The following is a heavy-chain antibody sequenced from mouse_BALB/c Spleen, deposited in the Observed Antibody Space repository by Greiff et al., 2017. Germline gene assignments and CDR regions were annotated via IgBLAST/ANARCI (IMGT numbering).Heavy chain of an antibody. CDR1: GFSLTGYG. CDR3: ARDRTVVATDWYFDV. CDR2: IWGDGST. V-gene: IGHV2-6-7*01. D-gene: IGHD1-1*01. Sequence: QVQLQQSGPGLVAPSQSLSITCTVSGFSLTGYGVNWVRQPPGKGLEWLGMIWGDGSTDYNSALKSRLSISKDNSKSQVFLKMNSLQTDDTARYYCARDRTVVATDWYFDVWGAGTTVTVSS. J-gene: IGHJ1*01.